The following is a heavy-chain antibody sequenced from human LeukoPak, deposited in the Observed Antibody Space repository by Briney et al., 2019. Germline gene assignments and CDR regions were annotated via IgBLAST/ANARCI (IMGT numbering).Heavy chain of an antibody. Sequence: ASVKVSCKASGYTFTGYYMHWVRQATGQGLEWMGWMNPNSGNTGYAQKFQGRVTMTRNTSISTAYMEPSSLRSEDTAVYYCALYSGPDAFDIWGQGTMVTVSS. CDR2: MNPNSGNT. CDR3: ALYSGPDAFDI. CDR1: GYTFTGYY. J-gene: IGHJ3*02. D-gene: IGHD5-12*01. V-gene: IGHV1-8*02.